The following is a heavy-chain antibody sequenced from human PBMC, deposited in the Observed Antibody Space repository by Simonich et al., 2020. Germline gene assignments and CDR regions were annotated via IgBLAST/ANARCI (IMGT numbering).Heavy chain of an antibody. J-gene: IGHJ3*02. D-gene: IGHD7-27*01. CDR1: GFTFSSYA. CDR3: AREDLTGDAFDI. Sequence: QVQLVESGGGVVQPGRSLRLSCAASGFTFSSYAMHWVRQAPGKGLGWGSFRYNEGSNKYYADSVKGRFTSSRDNSKNTLYLQMNSLRAEDTAVYYCAREDLTGDAFDIWGQGTMVTVSS. CDR2: RYNEGSNK. V-gene: IGHV3-30*07.